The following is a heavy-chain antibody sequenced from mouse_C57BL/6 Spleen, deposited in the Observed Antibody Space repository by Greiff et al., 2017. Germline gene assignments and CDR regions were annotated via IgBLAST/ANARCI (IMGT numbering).Heavy chain of an antibody. J-gene: IGHJ3*01. D-gene: IGHD2-4*01. CDR2: IYPGSGST. CDR3: ARFYYDDAWFAY. CDR1: GYTFTSYW. V-gene: IGHV1-55*01. Sequence: QVQLQQPGAELVKPGASVKMSCKASGYTFTSYWITWVKQRPGQGLEWIGDIYPGSGSTNYNEKFKSKATLTVDTSSSTAYMQLSSLTSEDSAVYYCARFYYDDAWFAYWGQGTLVTVSA.